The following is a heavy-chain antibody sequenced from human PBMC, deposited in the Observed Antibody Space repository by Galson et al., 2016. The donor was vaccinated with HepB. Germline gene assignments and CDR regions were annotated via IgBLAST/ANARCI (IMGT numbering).Heavy chain of an antibody. J-gene: IGHJ4*02. D-gene: IGHD2-2*01. CDR1: GFTFSTYD. CDR2: ISRGGDDK. V-gene: IGHV3-21*06. Sequence: SLRLSCAASGFTFSTYDMNWVRQAPGKGLEWASFISRGGDDKYYTDSLRGRFTISRDDAKNSLYLQINSLTVEDTAVYYCARGLRLRDSNVVVPPAPDYWGQGTLVTVSS. CDR3: ARGLRLRDSNVVVPPAPDY.